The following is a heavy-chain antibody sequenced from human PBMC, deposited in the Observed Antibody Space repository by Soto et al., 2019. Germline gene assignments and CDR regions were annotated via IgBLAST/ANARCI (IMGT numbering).Heavy chain of an antibody. CDR1: GGSISSGDYY. J-gene: IGHJ4*02. CDR2: GYYIGST. D-gene: IGHD3-10*01. CDR3: ARETITMVRGFGY. V-gene: IGHV4-31*03. Sequence: SETLSLTCTVSGGSISSGDYYWSWVRQHPGKGLEWIGYGYYIGSTSYNPSLKSRATISVDTSRNQFSLKLSSVTAADTAVYYCARETITMVRGFGYWGQGALVTVSS.